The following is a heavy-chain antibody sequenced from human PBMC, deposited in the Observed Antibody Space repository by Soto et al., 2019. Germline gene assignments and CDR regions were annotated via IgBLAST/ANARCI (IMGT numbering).Heavy chain of an antibody. V-gene: IGHV3-53*04. CDR3: ARDNAYEGGGPNYYYYYMDV. D-gene: IGHD3-16*01. CDR2: IYSGGST. CDR1: GFTVSSNY. Sequence: GGSLRLSCAASGFTVSSNYMSWVRQAPGKGLEWVSVIYSGGSTYYADSVKGRFTISRHNSKNTLYLQMNSLRAEDTAVYYCARDNAYEGGGPNYYYYYMDVWGKGTTVTVSS. J-gene: IGHJ6*03.